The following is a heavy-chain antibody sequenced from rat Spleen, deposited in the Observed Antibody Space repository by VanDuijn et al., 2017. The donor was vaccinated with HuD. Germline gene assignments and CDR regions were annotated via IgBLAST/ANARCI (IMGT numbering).Heavy chain of an antibody. D-gene: IGHD1-2*01. V-gene: IGHV5-7*01. CDR3: ATLYRFDY. J-gene: IGHJ2*01. CDR2: ISYDGSST. CDR1: GFTFSDYN. Sequence: EVQLVESGGGLVQPGRSLKLSCAASGFTFSDYNMAWVRQAPKKGLEWVATISYDGSSTYYRDSVKGRFTISRDNAKSTLYLQMDSLRSEDTATYYCATLYRFDYWGQGVMVTVSS.